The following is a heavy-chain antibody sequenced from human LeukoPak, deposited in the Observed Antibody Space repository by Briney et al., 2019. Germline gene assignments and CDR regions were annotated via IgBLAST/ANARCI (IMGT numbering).Heavy chain of an antibody. D-gene: IGHD2-2*01. Sequence: VASVKVSCKASGYTFTGYYMHWVRQAPGQGLEWMGWINPNSGGTNYAQKFQGRVTMARDTSISTAYMELSRLRSDDTAVYYCAGAPQSLSTSLDYWGQGTLVTVSS. CDR3: AGAPQSLSTSLDY. CDR1: GYTFTGYY. J-gene: IGHJ4*02. CDR2: INPNSGGT. V-gene: IGHV1-2*02.